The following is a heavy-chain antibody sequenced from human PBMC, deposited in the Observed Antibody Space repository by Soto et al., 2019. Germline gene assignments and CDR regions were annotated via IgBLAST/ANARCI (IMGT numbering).Heavy chain of an antibody. D-gene: IGHD5-18*01. V-gene: IGHV2-5*02. Sequence: QITLKESGPTLVKPTQTLTLTCTFSGFSLSTSGVGVGWIRQPPGKALEWLALIYWDDDKRYSPSLKSRLTITNDTSKSQVVLTITNMDPVDTATYYCAHSLGETWIPLWQNGMDVWGQGTTVTVSS. CDR2: IYWDDDK. CDR1: GFSLSTSGVG. J-gene: IGHJ6*02. CDR3: AHSLGETWIPLWQNGMDV.